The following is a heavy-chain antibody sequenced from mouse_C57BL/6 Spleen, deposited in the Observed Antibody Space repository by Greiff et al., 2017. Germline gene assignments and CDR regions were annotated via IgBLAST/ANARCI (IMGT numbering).Heavy chain of an antibody. V-gene: IGHV1-39*01. D-gene: IGHD2-3*01. Sequence: VHVKQSGPELVKPGASVKISCKASGYSFTDYNMNWVKQSTGKSLEWIGEINPNYGTTSYNQKFKGKATLTVDQSSSTAYMQLTSLTSEDSAVYYGARAAGYYEFGCWGQGTLVTVSA. J-gene: IGHJ3*01. CDR3: ARAAGYYEFGC. CDR2: INPNYGTT. CDR1: GYSFTDYN.